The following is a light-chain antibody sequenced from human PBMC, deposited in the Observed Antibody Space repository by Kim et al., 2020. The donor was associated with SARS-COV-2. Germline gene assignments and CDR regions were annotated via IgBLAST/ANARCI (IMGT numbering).Light chain of an antibody. CDR1: LGIRND. Sequence: ASGGDIVTVTCRGCLGIRNDLGWYQQRPEEAPQRLIYAASSVQGGVPSRFSGSGSETEFTLTSSSLEPEDFATYYCLQHNSYPLTFGQGTKVDIK. CDR3: LQHNSYPLT. J-gene: IGKJ1*01. V-gene: IGKV1-17*01. CDR2: AAS.